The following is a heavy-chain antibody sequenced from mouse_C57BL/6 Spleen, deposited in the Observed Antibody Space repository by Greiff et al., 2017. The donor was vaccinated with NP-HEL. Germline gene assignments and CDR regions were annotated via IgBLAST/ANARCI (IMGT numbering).Heavy chain of an antibody. V-gene: IGHV1-81*01. CDR2: IYPRSGNT. CDR1: GYTFTSYG. J-gene: IGHJ1*03. D-gene: IGHD1-1*01. CDR3: AREGGRVTTVVEEDFDV. Sequence: VKLQESGAELARPGASVKLSCKASGYTFTSYGISWVKQRTGQGLEWIGEIYPRSGNTYYNEKFKGKATLTADKSSSTAYMELRSLTSEDSAVYVCAREGGRVTTVVEEDFDVWGTGTTVTVSS.